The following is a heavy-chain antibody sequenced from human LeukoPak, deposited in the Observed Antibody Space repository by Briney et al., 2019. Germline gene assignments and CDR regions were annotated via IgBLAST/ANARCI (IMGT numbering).Heavy chain of an antibody. V-gene: IGHV3-74*01. CDR3: ARDPGTGTPTL. J-gene: IGHJ4*02. CDR1: GFTFSSYW. D-gene: IGHD1-7*01. Sequence: GGSLRLSCAASGFTFSSYWMHWVRQAPGKGLVWVSRINGDGSSTSYADSVKGRFTISRHNSKNTLYLQMNSLRAEDTAVYYCARDPGTGTPTLWGQGTLVTVSS. CDR2: INGDGSST.